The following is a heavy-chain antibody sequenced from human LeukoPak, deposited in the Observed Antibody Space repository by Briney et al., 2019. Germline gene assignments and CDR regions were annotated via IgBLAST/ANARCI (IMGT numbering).Heavy chain of an antibody. Sequence: GASVKVSCKASGYTFTSYDINWVRQATGQGLEWMGWMNPNSGNTGYAQKFQGRVTMTRNTSISTAYMELSSLRSEDTAVYYCARGPMVRGVMWYYYYYGMDVWGQGTTVTVSS. D-gene: IGHD3-10*01. CDR1: GYTFTSYD. CDR2: MNPNSGNT. V-gene: IGHV1-8*01. J-gene: IGHJ6*02. CDR3: ARGPMVRGVMWYYYYYGMDV.